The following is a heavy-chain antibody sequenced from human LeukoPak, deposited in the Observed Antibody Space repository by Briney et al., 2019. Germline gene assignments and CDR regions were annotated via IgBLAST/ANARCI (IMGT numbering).Heavy chain of an antibody. CDR2: ISAYNGNT. CDR1: GYTFTSYG. D-gene: IGHD4-17*01. V-gene: IGHV1-18*01. J-gene: IGHJ6*02. Sequence: GASVKVSCKASGYTFTSYGISWVRQAPGQGLEWTGWISAYNGNTNYAQKLQGRVTMTTDTSTSTAYMELRSLRSDDTAVYYCARGPDYGDYGPGYYYGMDVRGQGTTVTVSS. CDR3: ARGPDYGDYGPGYYYGMDV.